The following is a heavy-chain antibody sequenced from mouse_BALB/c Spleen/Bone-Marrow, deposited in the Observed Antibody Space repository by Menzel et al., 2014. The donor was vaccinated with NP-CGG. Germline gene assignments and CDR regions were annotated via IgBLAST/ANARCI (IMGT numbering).Heavy chain of an antibody. J-gene: IGHJ4*01. CDR3: ARHGYGNYVAMDY. D-gene: IGHD2-10*02. CDR1: GYSFTGYT. CDR2: INPYNGGT. Sequence: VQLQQSGPELVKPGASMKISCKASGYSFTGYTTNWVKQSHGKNLEWIGHINPYNGGTSQNQKFKGKATLTVDKSSSTAYMELLSLTSEDSAVYYCARHGYGNYVAMDYWGQGTSVTVSS. V-gene: IGHV1-18*01.